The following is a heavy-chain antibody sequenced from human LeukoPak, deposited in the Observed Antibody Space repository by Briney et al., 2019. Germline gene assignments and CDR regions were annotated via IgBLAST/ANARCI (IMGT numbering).Heavy chain of an antibody. CDR1: GFTFSSYW. J-gene: IGHJ4*02. V-gene: IGHV3-74*01. Sequence: GGSLRLSCAASGFTFSSYWMHWVRHAPGKGLVWVSRINSDGSSTSYADSVKGRFTISRDNAKNTLYLQMNSLRAADTAVYYCARSGIRSWFDYWGQGTPVTLSS. CDR3: ARSGIRSWFDY. D-gene: IGHD1-26*01. CDR2: INSDGSST.